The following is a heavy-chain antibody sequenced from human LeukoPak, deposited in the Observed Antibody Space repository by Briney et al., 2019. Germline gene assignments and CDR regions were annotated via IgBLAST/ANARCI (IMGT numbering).Heavy chain of an antibody. CDR2: ISNSGVTI. V-gene: IGHV3-48*03. CDR1: GFTFSSFE. D-gene: IGHD5-12*01. J-gene: IGHJ4*02. CDR3: AREMGGYPFDY. Sequence: GGSLRLSCAASGFTFSSFEMNWVRQAPGKGLEWVSYISNSGVTIYYAASVKGRFTISRDSAKNSLYLQMNSLRAEDTAVYYCAREMGGYPFDYWGQGTLVTVSS.